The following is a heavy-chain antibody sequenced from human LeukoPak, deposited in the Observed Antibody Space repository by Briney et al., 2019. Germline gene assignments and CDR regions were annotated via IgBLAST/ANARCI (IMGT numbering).Heavy chain of an antibody. CDR1: GGSITSSGHY. Sequence: PSQTLSLTCTVSGGSITSSGHYWSWIRQLPGKGLEWIGYIYYTGSTYYNPSLKSRLTISVDTSKNQFSLKLISVTAADTAVYYCARGYGPFDPRGQGTLVTVSS. V-gene: IGHV4-31*03. D-gene: IGHD5-12*01. CDR3: ARGYGPFDP. J-gene: IGHJ5*02. CDR2: IYYTGST.